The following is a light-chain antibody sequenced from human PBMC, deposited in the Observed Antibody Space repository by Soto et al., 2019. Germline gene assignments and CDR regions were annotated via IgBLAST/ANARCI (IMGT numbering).Light chain of an antibody. J-gene: IGLJ1*01. CDR1: SSDVGGYNF. Sequence: ALTQPASVSGSPGQSITISCTGTSSDVGGYNFVSWYQHHPGKAPKLIIYDVSNRPSGVSNRFSGSKSGNTASLTISGLQAEDEADYYCTSYTSSFTYVFGTGTKVTVL. V-gene: IGLV2-14*03. CDR2: DVS. CDR3: TSYTSSFTYV.